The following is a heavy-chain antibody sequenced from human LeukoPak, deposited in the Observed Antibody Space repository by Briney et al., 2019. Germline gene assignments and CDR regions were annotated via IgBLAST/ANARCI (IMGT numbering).Heavy chain of an antibody. Sequence: GGSLRLSCAASGFTFSSYSMTWVRQAPGKGLEWVSSISSSSSYIYYADSVKGRFTIHRDNAKKARYLQMNRLRAEDKAVSYCARAVGIVAAGPNEDYWGQGTLVTVSS. CDR1: GFTFSSYS. D-gene: IGHD6-13*01. V-gene: IGHV3-21*01. CDR2: ISSSSSYI. J-gene: IGHJ4*02. CDR3: ARAVGIVAAGPNEDY.